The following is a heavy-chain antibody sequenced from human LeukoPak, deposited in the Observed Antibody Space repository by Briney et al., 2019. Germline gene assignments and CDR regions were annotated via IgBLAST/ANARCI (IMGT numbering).Heavy chain of an antibody. V-gene: IGHV3-23*01. J-gene: IGHJ4*02. CDR1: GFTFSSYA. CDR2: IGGSGGST. CDR3: AKSADFWSGYSDDY. D-gene: IGHD3-3*01. Sequence: GGSLRLSCAASGFTFSSYAMSWVRQAPGKGLEWVSAIGGSGGSTYYADSVKGRFTISRDNSKNTLYLQMNSLRAEDTAVYYCAKSADFWSGYSDDYWGQGTLVTVSS.